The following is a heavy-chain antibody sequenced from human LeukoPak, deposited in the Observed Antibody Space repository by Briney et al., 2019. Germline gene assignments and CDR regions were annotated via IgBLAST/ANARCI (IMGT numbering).Heavy chain of an antibody. Sequence: SETLSLTCAVYGGSFSGYYWSWIRQPPGKGLEWIGEINHSGSTNYNPSLKSRVTISVDTSKNQFSLKLSSVTAADMAVYYCATFYCSSTSCYFGYWGQGTLVTVSS. CDR1: GGSFSGYY. CDR2: INHSGST. V-gene: IGHV4-34*01. D-gene: IGHD2-2*01. J-gene: IGHJ4*02. CDR3: ATFYCSSTSCYFGY.